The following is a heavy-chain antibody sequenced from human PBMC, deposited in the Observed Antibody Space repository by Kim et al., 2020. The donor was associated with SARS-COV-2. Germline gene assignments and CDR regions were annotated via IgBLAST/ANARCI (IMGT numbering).Heavy chain of an antibody. Sequence: SETLFLTCTVSGYSISSGYYWGWFRQPPGKGLEWIGSISHSGSTYFNPPLKSRVTMSVDTSKNQFSLRLSSVTAADTAVFFCARDIVVVVATTPRMYYFDYWGQGTLVTVSS. D-gene: IGHD2-15*01. CDR3: ARDIVVVVATTPRMYYFDY. J-gene: IGHJ4*02. CDR1: GYSISSGYY. V-gene: IGHV4-38-2*02. CDR2: ISHSGST.